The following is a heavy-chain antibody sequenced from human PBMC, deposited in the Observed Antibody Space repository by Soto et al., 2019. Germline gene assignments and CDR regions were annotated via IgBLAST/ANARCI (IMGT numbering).Heavy chain of an antibody. Sequence: QVQLVQSGAEVKKPGSSVKVSCKASGGTFSSYAISWVRQAPGQGLEWMGGIIPIFGTANYAQKFQGRVTITADESTSTAYMELSSLTSEDTAVHYFSREKYSISWYGAWMHVWGQGTTVTVSS. V-gene: IGHV1-69*12. CDR1: GGTFSSYA. J-gene: IGHJ6*02. CDR2: IIPIFGTA. CDR3: SREKYSISWYGAWMHV. D-gene: IGHD6-13*01.